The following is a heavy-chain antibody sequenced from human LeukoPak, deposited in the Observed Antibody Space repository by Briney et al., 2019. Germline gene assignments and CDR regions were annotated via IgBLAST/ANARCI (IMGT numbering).Heavy chain of an antibody. D-gene: IGHD1-26*01. Sequence: ASVKVSCKASGYTFTSYGISWVRQAPGQGLEWMGWISAYNGNTNYAQKLQGRVTMTTDTSTSTAYMELRSLRSDDTAVYYCARSLSGSYYGVYFDYWGREPWSPSPQ. J-gene: IGHJ4*02. CDR1: GYTFTSYG. CDR3: ARSLSGSYYGVYFDY. CDR2: ISAYNGNT. V-gene: IGHV1-18*01.